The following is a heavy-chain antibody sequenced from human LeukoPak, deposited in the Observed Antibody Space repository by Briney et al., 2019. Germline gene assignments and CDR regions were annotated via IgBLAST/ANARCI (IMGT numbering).Heavy chain of an antibody. CDR3: ARSGYKYGADALDI. Sequence: SETLSLTCTVSGDSITSYYWSWIRQPPGKGLEWIGYIYYSGSTNYNPSLKSRVTISLDTSRTQFSLKLSSVTAADTAVYFCARSGYKYGADALDIWGQGTMVTVSS. D-gene: IGHD5-18*01. V-gene: IGHV4-59*01. CDR1: GDSITSYY. CDR2: IYYSGST. J-gene: IGHJ3*02.